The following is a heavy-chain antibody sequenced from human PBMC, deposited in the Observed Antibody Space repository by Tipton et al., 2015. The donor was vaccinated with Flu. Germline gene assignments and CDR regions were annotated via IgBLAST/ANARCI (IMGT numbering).Heavy chain of an antibody. CDR3: TKLRGMTIFGVVIGKVADY. D-gene: IGHD3-3*01. CDR1: GFAFTSYW. Sequence: GSLRLSCAASGFAFTSYWMSWVRQAPGKGLEWVANIKQDGSVKYYVDSVKGRFTISRDNAKNSLYLQMNSLRAEDTAVYYCTKLRGMTIFGVVIGKVADYWGQGTLVTVSS. J-gene: IGHJ4*02. V-gene: IGHV3-7*01. CDR2: IKQDGSVK.